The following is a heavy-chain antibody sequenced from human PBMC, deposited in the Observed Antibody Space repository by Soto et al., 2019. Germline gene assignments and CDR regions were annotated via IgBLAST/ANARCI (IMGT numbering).Heavy chain of an antibody. CDR3: ARDREYYESSGLYFDY. Sequence: SETLSLTCSVSGGSISDYYWSWVRQTPGRGLEWIGYIYYGWNTNYNPSLKSRVTISVDTSKNQFSLKLISVTAADTAVYYCARDREYYESSGLYFDYWGQGTLVTVSS. J-gene: IGHJ4*02. CDR2: IYYGWNT. CDR1: GGSISDYY. V-gene: IGHV4-59*01. D-gene: IGHD3-22*01.